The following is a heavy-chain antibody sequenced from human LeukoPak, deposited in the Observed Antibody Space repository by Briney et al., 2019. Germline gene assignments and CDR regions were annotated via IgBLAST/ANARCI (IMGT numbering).Heavy chain of an antibody. D-gene: IGHD3-22*01. Sequence: GASVKVSCKASGYTFTGYYMHWVRQAPGQGLEWMGRINPNSGGTNYAQKFQGRVTMTRDTSISTAYMELSRLRSDDTAVYYCAREIDYDSSGYYYWGQGTPVTVSS. V-gene: IGHV1-2*06. CDR2: INPNSGGT. CDR1: GYTFTGYY. J-gene: IGHJ4*02. CDR3: AREIDYDSSGYYY.